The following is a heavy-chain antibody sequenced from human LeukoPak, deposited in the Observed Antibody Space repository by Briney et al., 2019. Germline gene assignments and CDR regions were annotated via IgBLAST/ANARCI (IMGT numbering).Heavy chain of an antibody. CDR3: ARQYYDSTGYYYFDN. J-gene: IGHJ4*02. Sequence: SETLSLTCTVSGDAISGCCYYWSWIPQPPGKGLEWIVSVYYSGSNFSNPSLRSRVNMSADTSKNQFSLKLSSVTAADTAVYYCARQYYDSTGYYYFDNWGQGTQVTVSS. CDR2: VYYSGSN. CDR1: GDAISGCCYY. D-gene: IGHD3-22*01. V-gene: IGHV4-39*01.